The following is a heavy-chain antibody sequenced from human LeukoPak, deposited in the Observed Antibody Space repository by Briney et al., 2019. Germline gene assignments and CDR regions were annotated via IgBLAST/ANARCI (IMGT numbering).Heavy chain of an antibody. J-gene: IGHJ4*02. CDR3: ARDPYSSSWYEGYYFDY. CDR1: GYTFTGYY. CDR2: INPNSGGT. D-gene: IGHD6-13*01. Sequence: ASVKVSFKASGYTFTGYYMHWVRQAPGQGLEWMGWINPNSGGTNYAQKFQGRVTMTRDTSISTAYMELSRLRSDDTAVYYCARDPYSSSWYEGYYFDYWGQGTLVTVSS. V-gene: IGHV1-2*02.